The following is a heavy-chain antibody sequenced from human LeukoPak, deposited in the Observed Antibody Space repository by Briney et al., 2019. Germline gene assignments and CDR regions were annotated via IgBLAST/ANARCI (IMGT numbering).Heavy chain of an antibody. CDR3: ARVGIAAAGDY. Sequence: GGSLRLSCAASGFTFSSYGMHWVRQAPGKGLEWVAAIWYDGSNKYYADSVKGRFTISRDNSKNTLYLQMNSLRAEDTAVYYCARVGIAAAGDYWGQGTLVTVSS. CDR2: IWYDGSNK. D-gene: IGHD6-13*01. CDR1: GFTFSSYG. V-gene: IGHV3-33*01. J-gene: IGHJ4*02.